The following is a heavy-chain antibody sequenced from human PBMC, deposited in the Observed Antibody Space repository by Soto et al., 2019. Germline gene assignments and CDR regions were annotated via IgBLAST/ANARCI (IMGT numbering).Heavy chain of an antibody. CDR2: INHSGST. V-gene: IGHV4-34*01. CDR1: GGSFSGYY. CDR3: ARGLRYCSSTSCSVRRGYFDY. J-gene: IGHJ4*02. D-gene: IGHD2-2*01. Sequence: SETLSLTCAVYGGSFSGYYWSWIRQPPGKGLEWIGEINHSGSTNYNPSLKSRVTISVDTSKNQFSLKLSSVTAADTAVYYCARGLRYCSSTSCSVRRGYFDYWGQGTLVTVSS.